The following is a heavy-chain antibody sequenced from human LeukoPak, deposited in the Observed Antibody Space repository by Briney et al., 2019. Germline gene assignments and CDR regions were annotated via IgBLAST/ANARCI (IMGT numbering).Heavy chain of an antibody. D-gene: IGHD3-10*01. CDR3: ARADVGSYYNINDY. CDR2: ISSSSSYI. V-gene: IGHV3-21*01. Sequence: PGGSLRLSCAASGFTFSSYSMNWVRQAPGKGLEWVSSISSSSSYIYYADSVKGRFTISRDNAKNSLYLQMNSLRAEDTAVYYCARADVGSYYNINDYWGQGTLVTVSS. CDR1: GFTFSSYS. J-gene: IGHJ4*02.